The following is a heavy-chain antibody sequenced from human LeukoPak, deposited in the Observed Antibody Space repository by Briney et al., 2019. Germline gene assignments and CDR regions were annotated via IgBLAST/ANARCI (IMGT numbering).Heavy chain of an antibody. CDR1: GFTFSSYA. CDR2: ISGSGGST. D-gene: IGHD3-9*01. CDR3: AKGLKNYDILTGYITLWGFDI. Sequence: PGGSLRLSCAASGFTFSSYAMSWVRQAPGKGLEWVSAISGSGGSTYYADSVKGRFTISRDNSKNTLYLQMNSLRAEDTAVYYCAKGLKNYDILTGYITLWGFDIWGQGTMVTVSS. V-gene: IGHV3-23*01. J-gene: IGHJ3*02.